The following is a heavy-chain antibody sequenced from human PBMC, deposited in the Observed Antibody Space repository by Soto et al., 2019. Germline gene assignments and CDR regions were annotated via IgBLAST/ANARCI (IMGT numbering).Heavy chain of an antibody. V-gene: IGHV3-23*01. J-gene: IGHJ4*02. CDR2: ISGSGGST. CDR1: GFTFSSYA. Sequence: HPGGSLRLSCAASGFTFSSYAMSWVRQAPGKGLEWVSAISGSGGSTYYADSVKGRFTISRDNSKNTLYLQMNSLRAEDTAVYYCAKDTRGYSGYDLDLYYFDYWGQGTLVTVSS. CDR3: AKDTRGYSGYDLDLYYFDY. D-gene: IGHD5-12*01.